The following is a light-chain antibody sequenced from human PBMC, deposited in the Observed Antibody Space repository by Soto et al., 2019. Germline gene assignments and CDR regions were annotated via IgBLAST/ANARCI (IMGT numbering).Light chain of an antibody. CDR1: QSIGTW. CDR2: KAS. Sequence: DIPLTQSPSTLSASAGDRVTITCRASQSIGTWLAWYQQKPGKAPKLLIYKASSLESGVPSRFSGSASGTEFTLTISSLQPDDFATYYCQQYNSYSPGYTFGQGTKLKIK. J-gene: IGKJ2*01. CDR3: QQYNSYSPGYT. V-gene: IGKV1-5*03.